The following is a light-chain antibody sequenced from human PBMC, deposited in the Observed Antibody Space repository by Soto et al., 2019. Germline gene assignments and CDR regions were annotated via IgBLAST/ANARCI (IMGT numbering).Light chain of an antibody. Sequence: EIVLTQSPATLSLSPGERATHSCRASQSVSSYLAWYQQKPGQAPRLLIYDASNRATGIPARFSGSGSGTDFTLTISSLEPEDFAVYYCQQRSNWPMYTFGQGTKLEIK. CDR1: QSVSSY. V-gene: IGKV3-11*01. CDR2: DAS. J-gene: IGKJ2*01. CDR3: QQRSNWPMYT.